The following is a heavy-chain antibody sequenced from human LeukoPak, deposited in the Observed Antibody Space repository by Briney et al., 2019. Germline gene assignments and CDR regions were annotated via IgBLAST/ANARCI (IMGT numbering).Heavy chain of an antibody. CDR2: IYYSGTT. Sequence: SETLSLTCTVSGGSINSGDYYWVWIRQPPGKGLEWIGSIYYSGTTHYNPSLESRVTISVDTSKNQFSLKLASVTAADTAIYYCARGRVSSSTWYSTYYYFFYMDFRGKGTTVTVSS. CDR1: GGSINSGDYY. CDR3: ARGRVSSSTWYSTYYYFFYMDF. V-gene: IGHV4-39*07. J-gene: IGHJ6*03. D-gene: IGHD4-11*01.